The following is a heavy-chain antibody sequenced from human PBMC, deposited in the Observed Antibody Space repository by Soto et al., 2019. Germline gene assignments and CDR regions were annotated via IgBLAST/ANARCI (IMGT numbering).Heavy chain of an antibody. CDR2: ISSSSSTI. V-gene: IGHV3-48*01. CDR1: GFTFSSYS. D-gene: IGHD3-16*02. Sequence: GGSLRLSCAASGFTFSSYSMNWVRQAPGKGLEWVSYISSSSSTIYYADSVKGRFTISRDNAKNPLYLQMNSLRAEDTAVYYCARDGLTDYIWGSYLFDYWGQGTLVTVSS. CDR3: ARDGLTDYIWGSYLFDY. J-gene: IGHJ4*02.